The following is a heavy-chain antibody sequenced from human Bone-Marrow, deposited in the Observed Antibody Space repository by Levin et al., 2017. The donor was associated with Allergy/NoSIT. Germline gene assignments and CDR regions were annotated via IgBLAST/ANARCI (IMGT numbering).Heavy chain of an antibody. J-gene: IGHJ4*02. CDR2: ILGRDGTT. CDR3: VKGAWADY. V-gene: IGHV3-23*01. D-gene: IGHD7-27*01. CDR1: GFSFTTFD. Sequence: SCAASGFSFTTFDMTWVRQAPGKGLQWVSVILGRDGTTHYADSVKGRFTISKDSSTNTLFLQMNSLRVDDTAVYFCVKGAWADYWGQGTLVTVSS.